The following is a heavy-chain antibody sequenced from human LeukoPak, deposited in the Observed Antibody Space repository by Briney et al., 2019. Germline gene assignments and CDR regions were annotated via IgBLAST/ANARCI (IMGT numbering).Heavy chain of an antibody. CDR1: GGSISSSSYY. D-gene: IGHD3-22*01. CDR2: IYYSGST. Sequence: SETPSLTCTVSGGSISSSSYYWGWIRQPPGKGLEWIGSIYYSGSTYYNPSLKSRVTISVDTSKNQFSLKLSSVTAADTAVYYCASDYDSSGYWGQGTLVTVSS. CDR3: ASDYDSSGY. J-gene: IGHJ4*02. V-gene: IGHV4-39*01.